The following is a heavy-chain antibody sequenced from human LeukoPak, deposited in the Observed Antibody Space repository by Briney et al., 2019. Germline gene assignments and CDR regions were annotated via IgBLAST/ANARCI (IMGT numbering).Heavy chain of an antibody. CDR2: ISGSGGST. J-gene: IGHJ4*02. D-gene: IGHD6-6*01. V-gene: IGHV3-23*01. CDR3: AKDFVMTGYSSSSFDY. Sequence: PGGSLRLSCAASGFTVSSNYMSWVRQAPGKGLEWVSAISGSGGSTYYADSVKGRFTISRDNSKNTLYLQMNSLRAEDTAVYYCAKDFVMTGYSSSSFDYWGQGTLVTVSS. CDR1: GFTVSSNY.